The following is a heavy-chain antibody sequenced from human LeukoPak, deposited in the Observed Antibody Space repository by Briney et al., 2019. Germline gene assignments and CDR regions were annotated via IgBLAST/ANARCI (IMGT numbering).Heavy chain of an antibody. CDR3: ARGYGGNSYYSDS. V-gene: IGHV3-21*01. CDR1: GFTFSNYN. CDR2: ITSSSRYI. D-gene: IGHD4-23*01. Sequence: KSGGSLRLSCAASGFTFSNYNMNWVRQAPGKGLELVSSITSSSRYIYYADSVKGRFTISRDNAKNSLYLQMNSLRAEDTALYYCARGYGGNSYYSDSWGRGTLVTVSS. J-gene: IGHJ4*02.